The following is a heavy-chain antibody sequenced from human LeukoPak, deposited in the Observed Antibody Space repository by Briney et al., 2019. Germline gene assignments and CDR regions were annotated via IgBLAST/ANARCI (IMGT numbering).Heavy chain of an antibody. V-gene: IGHV3-7*01. CDR1: GFTFGSYW. J-gene: IGHJ4*02. CDR3: ARDYSASGAHDY. Sequence: GGSLRLSCAAPGFTFGSYWMNWVRQAPGKGLEWVANIKQDGSDKYYVDSVKGRFTISRDNAKNSLYLQMNSLRAEDTAVYYCARDYSASGAHDYWGQGTLVTVSS. CDR2: IKQDGSDK. D-gene: IGHD3-10*01.